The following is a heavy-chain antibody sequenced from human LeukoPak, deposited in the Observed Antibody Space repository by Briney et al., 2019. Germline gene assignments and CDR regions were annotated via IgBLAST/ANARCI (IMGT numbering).Heavy chain of an antibody. D-gene: IGHD3-22*01. V-gene: IGHV3-21*01. Sequence: GGSLRLSCAASGFTFSSYSMNWVRQAPGKGLEWVSSISSSSSYIYYADSVKGRFTISRDNAKNSLYLQMNSLRAEDTAVYYCARDYDRQGEGDYDYWGQGTLVTVSS. CDR2: ISSSSSYI. CDR3: ARDYDRQGEGDYDY. CDR1: GFTFSSYS. J-gene: IGHJ4*02.